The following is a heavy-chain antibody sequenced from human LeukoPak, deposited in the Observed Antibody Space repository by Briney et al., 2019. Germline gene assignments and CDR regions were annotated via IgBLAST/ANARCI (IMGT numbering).Heavy chain of an antibody. V-gene: IGHV3-33*01. CDR2: IWYDGSNK. Sequence: QPGRSLRLSCAASGFTFSSYGMHWVRQAPGKGLEWVAVIWYDGSNKYYADSVKGRFTTSRDNSKNTLYLQMNSLRAEDTAVYYCARDSDYPDYWGQGTLVTVSS. D-gene: IGHD3-10*01. CDR3: ARDSDYPDY. J-gene: IGHJ4*02. CDR1: GFTFSSYG.